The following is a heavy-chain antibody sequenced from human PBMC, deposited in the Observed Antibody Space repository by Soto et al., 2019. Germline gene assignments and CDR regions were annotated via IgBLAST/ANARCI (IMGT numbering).Heavy chain of an antibody. D-gene: IGHD4-4*01. V-gene: IGHV3-7*03. CDR1: GFSFSRYW. CDR2: IKEDGTEQ. J-gene: IGHJ5*02. Sequence: GGSLRLSCAASGFSFSRYWMSWVRQAPGKGPEWVANIKEDGTEQHYVDSVKGRFTISRDNSENSLFLQMNNLRAEDSAIYYCAITTSTVSYWFDPWGPGTQVTVS. CDR3: AITTSTVSYWFDP.